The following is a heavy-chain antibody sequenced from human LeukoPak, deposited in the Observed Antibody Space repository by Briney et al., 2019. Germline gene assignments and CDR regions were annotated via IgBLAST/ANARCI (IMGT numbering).Heavy chain of an antibody. CDR3: ASKGLVGALDY. Sequence: SETLSLTCTVSGGSISSYYWSWIRQPPGKGLEWIGYIYYSGSTNYNPSLKSRVTISVDTSKNQFSLKLSSVTAADTAVYYCASKGLVGALDYWGRGTLVTVSS. CDR2: IYYSGST. J-gene: IGHJ4*02. CDR1: GGSISSYY. D-gene: IGHD1-26*01. V-gene: IGHV4-59*01.